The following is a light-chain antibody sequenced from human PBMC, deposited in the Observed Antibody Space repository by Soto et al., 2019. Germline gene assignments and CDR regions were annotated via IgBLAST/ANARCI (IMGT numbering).Light chain of an antibody. Sequence: QSVLTQPASVSGSPGQSITISCTGTSSDVGSYNLVSWYQQHPGKAPKLMIYEGSKRPSGISNRFSGSKSGNTASLTISGLQADDEAEYYCCSYADSSRIYVFGSGTKVTVL. CDR3: CSYADSSRIYV. J-gene: IGLJ1*01. CDR1: SSDVGSYNL. V-gene: IGLV2-23*01. CDR2: EGS.